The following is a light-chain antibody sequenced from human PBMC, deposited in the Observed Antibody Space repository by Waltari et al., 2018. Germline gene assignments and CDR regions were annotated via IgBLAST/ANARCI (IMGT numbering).Light chain of an antibody. CDR2: DAS. J-gene: IGKJ1*01. Sequence: EIVLTQSPATLSLSPGERATVSCRASQSVRSNLAWYQQKPGQAPRLLIYDASNRATGFPARFSGSGSGTDFTLTISSLQPEDIATYYCQQFNASPRTFGQGTNVEIK. V-gene: IGKV3-11*01. CDR1: QSVRSN. CDR3: QQFNASPRT.